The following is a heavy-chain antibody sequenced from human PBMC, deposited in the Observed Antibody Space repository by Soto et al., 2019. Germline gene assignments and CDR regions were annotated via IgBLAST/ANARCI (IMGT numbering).Heavy chain of an antibody. D-gene: IGHD3-10*01. Sequence: QVQLVESGGGVVQPGRSLRLSCAASGFTFSSYGMHWVRQAPGKGLEWVAVISYDGSNKYYADSVKGRFTISRDNSKNTLYLQVNSLRAEDTAVYYCAKDQLRGVRGVITYYYGMDVWGQGTRVTVSS. CDR3: AKDQLRGVRGVITYYYGMDV. J-gene: IGHJ6*02. CDR2: ISYDGSNK. CDR1: GFTFSSYG. V-gene: IGHV3-30*18.